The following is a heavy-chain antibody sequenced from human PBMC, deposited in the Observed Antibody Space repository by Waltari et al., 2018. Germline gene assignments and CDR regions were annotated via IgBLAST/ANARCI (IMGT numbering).Heavy chain of an antibody. D-gene: IGHD3-3*01. CDR2: IIPIFGTA. J-gene: IGHJ6*03. CDR3: ARASTLRFLGYYYYMDV. Sequence: QVQLVQSGSELKKPGASVKVSCKASGYTFTSYAMNWVRQAPGQGLEWMGGIIPIFGTANYAQKFQGRVTITTDEATSTAYMELSSLRSEDTAVYYCARASTLRFLGYYYYMDVWGKGTTVTVSS. V-gene: IGHV1-69*01. CDR1: GYTFTSYA.